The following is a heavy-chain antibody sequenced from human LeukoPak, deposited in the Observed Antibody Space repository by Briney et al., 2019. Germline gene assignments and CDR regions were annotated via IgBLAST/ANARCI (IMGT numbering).Heavy chain of an antibody. CDR3: ARGAYISSGCRNDALDI. V-gene: IGHV1-2*02. CDR2: SNPISGAT. CDR1: GNIFTDYY. D-gene: IGHD3-22*01. Sequence: ASVKGSCKVSGNIFTDYYIHWVRQTPGQRLEWMGWSNPISGATKYGQKFKGSVAMSRDTCISAVYMELRSLTSDDRAVYYCARGAYISSGCRNDALDIWGQGALVTVSS. J-gene: IGHJ3*02.